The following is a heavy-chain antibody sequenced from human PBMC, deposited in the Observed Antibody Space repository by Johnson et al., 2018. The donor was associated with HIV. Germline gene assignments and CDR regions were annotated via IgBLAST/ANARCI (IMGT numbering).Heavy chain of an antibody. Sequence: VQLVESGGGLVQPGGSLRLSCAASGFTFDDYGMSWVRQAPGKGLEWVSGINWNGGSTGYADSVKGRFTISRDNAKNSLYLQMNSLKTEDTAVYYFTTPFHRHDAFDIWGQGTMVTVSS. CDR1: GFTFDDYG. D-gene: IGHD1-14*01. CDR3: TTPFHRHDAFDI. J-gene: IGHJ3*02. CDR2: INWNGGST. V-gene: IGHV3-20*04.